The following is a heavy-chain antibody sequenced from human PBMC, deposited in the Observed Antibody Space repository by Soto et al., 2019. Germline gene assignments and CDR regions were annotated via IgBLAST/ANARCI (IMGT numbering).Heavy chain of an antibody. CDR1: GFTFSSYA. V-gene: IGHV3-30-3*01. Sequence: QVQLVESGGGVVQPGRSLRLSCAASGFTFSSYAMHWVRQAPGKGLEWVAVISYDGSNKYYADSVKGRFTISRDNSKNTLYLQMNSLRAEDTAVYYCARGSWIAVAGTCDYWGQGTLVTVSS. J-gene: IGHJ4*02. CDR3: ARGSWIAVAGTCDY. CDR2: ISYDGSNK. D-gene: IGHD6-19*01.